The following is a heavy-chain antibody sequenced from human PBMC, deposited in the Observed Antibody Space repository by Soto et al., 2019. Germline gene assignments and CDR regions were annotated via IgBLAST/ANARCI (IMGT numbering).Heavy chain of an antibody. V-gene: IGHV4-39*01. J-gene: IGHJ6*02. CDR1: GGSISRSSYY. D-gene: IGHD6-13*01. CDR2: IYYSGST. Sequence: SETLSLTCTVSGGSISRSSYYWVWIRQPPGKGLEGIGSIYYSGSTYYNPSLKSRVTISVDTSKNQFSLKLSSVTAADTAVYYCASRVVGYSSSWYYYYGMDVWGQGTTVTVSS. CDR3: ASRVVGYSSSWYYYYGMDV.